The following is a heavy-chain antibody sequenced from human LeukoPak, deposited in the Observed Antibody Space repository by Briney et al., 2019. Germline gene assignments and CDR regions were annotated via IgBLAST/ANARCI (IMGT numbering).Heavy chain of an antibody. CDR1: GYTFTGYY. CDR3: ARSDRRATVTSCIQH. V-gene: IGHV1-2*02. CDR2: INPNSGGT. J-gene: IGHJ1*01. D-gene: IGHD4-17*01. Sequence: ASVKVSCKASGYTFTGYYMHWVRQAPGQGLEWMGWINPNSGGTNYAQKFQGRVTMTRDMSISTAYMELSRLRSDDTAVYYCARSDRRATVTSCIQHWGRGTLVTVSS.